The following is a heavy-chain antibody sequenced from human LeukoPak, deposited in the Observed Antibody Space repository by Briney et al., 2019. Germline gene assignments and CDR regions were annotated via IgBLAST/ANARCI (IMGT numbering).Heavy chain of an antibody. D-gene: IGHD6-13*01. Sequence: SETLSLTCAVYGGSFSGYYWSWIRQPPGKGLEWIGEINHSGSTNYNPSLKSRVSISVDTSKNQFSLKLSSVTAADTAVYYCARGDSSSWYLLNYYYGMDVWGQGTTVTVSS. V-gene: IGHV4-34*01. CDR1: GGSFSGYY. J-gene: IGHJ6*02. CDR3: ARGDSSSWYLLNYYYGMDV. CDR2: INHSGST.